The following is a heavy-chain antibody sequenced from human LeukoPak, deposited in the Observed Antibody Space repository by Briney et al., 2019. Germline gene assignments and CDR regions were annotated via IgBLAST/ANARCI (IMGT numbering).Heavy chain of an antibody. CDR2: INPSGGST. CDR3: ARGARYGYYYYYGMDV. Sequence: ASVKVSCKASGYTFTSYYMHWVRQAPGQGPEWMGIINPSGGSTSYAQKFQGRVTMTRDTSTSTVYMELSSLRSEDTAVYYCARGARYGYYYYYGMDVWGQGTTVTVSS. V-gene: IGHV1-46*01. CDR1: GYTFTSYY. J-gene: IGHJ6*02. D-gene: IGHD5-18*01.